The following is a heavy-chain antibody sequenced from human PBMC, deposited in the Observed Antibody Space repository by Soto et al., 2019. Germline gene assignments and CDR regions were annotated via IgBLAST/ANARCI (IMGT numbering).Heavy chain of an antibody. CDR2: IYWDDDQ. CDR1: GFSLSGDGVG. Sequence: QITLKESGPTLVIPTQSLTLTCTVSGFSLSGDGVGVGWIRQPPGKALEWLALIYWDDDQRYSPSLKTRLTITKDTSKNQVVLTLTNMDPVATATYYCAHAFGGTSWPNDAFDIWGQGTVVTVSS. D-gene: IGHD3-3*02. J-gene: IGHJ3*02. CDR3: AHAFGGTSWPNDAFDI. V-gene: IGHV2-5*02.